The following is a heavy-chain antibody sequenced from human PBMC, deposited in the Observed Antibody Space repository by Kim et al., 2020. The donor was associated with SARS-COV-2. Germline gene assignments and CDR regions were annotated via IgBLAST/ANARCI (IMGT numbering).Heavy chain of an antibody. J-gene: IGHJ5*02. CDR1: GYTFTGYY. V-gene: IGHV1-2*02. CDR2: INPNSGGT. D-gene: IGHD2-21*02. CDR3: ARDGIWTVVTPRHWFDP. Sequence: ASVKVSCKASGYTFTGYYMHWVRQAPGQGLEWMGWINPNSGGTNYAQKFQGRVTMTRDTSISTAYMELSRLRSDDTAVYYCARDGIWTVVTPRHWFDPWGQGTLVTVSS.